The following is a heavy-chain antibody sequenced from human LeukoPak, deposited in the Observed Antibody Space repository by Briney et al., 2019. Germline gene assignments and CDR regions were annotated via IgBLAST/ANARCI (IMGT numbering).Heavy chain of an antibody. CDR2: IKSKTDGGTT. D-gene: IGHD6-6*01. V-gene: IGHV3-15*01. J-gene: IGHJ4*02. CDR1: GFTFSNAW. Sequence: GGSLRLSCAASGFTFSNAWMSWVRQAPGKGLEWVGRIKSKTDGGTTDYAAPVKGRFTISRDDSKNTLYLQMNSLKTEDTAVYYCTTFEYSSSYALDYWGQGTLVTVSS. CDR3: TTFEYSSSYALDY.